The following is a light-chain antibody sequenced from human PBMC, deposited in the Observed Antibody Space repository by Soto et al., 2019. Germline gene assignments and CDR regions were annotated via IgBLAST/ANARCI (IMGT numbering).Light chain of an antibody. Sequence: QSALTQPASVSGSPGQSITISCTGTSSDVGGYNYVSWYQQHPGKAPKLMIYEVSNRPSGASNRFSGSKSGNTASLTISGLQTEDEADYYCGSYTSSSTWVFGGGTQLTVL. CDR3: GSYTSSSTWV. V-gene: IGLV2-14*01. CDR1: SSDVGGYNY. CDR2: EVS. J-gene: IGLJ7*01.